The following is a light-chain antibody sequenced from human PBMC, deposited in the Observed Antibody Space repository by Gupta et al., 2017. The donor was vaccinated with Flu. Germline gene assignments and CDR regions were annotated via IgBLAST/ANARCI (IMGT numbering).Light chain of an antibody. J-gene: IGLJ2*01. V-gene: IGLV2-11*01. CDR2: DVN. CDR3: CASPGTYGVI. CDR1: SSEVGAYNH. Sequence: SLTISCTGTSSEVGAYNHVSWYQHHPGEVPKLIICDVNSRPSGVPDRFSGSESGNTASLTISGLQAEDEADYFCCASPGTYGVIFGGGTKVTVL.